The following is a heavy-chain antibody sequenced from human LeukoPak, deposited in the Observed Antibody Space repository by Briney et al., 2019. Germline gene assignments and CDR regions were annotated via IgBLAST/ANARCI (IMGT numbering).Heavy chain of an antibody. Sequence: SETLSLTCAVYGGSFSGYYWSWIRQPPGKGREGIGEINHSGSTNYNPSLKSRVTISVDTSKNQFSLKLSSVPAADTAVYYCARAPRVLGYCSSTSCYAGVFGARYFDYWGQGTLVTVSS. CDR1: GGSFSGYY. CDR3: ARAPRVLGYCSSTSCYAGVFGARYFDY. V-gene: IGHV4-34*01. D-gene: IGHD2-2*01. CDR2: INHSGST. J-gene: IGHJ4*02.